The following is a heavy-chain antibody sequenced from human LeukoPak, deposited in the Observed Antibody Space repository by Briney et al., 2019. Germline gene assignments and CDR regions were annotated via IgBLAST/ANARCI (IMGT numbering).Heavy chain of an antibody. V-gene: IGHV3-74*01. J-gene: IGHJ4*02. D-gene: IGHD4/OR15-4a*01. CDR3: AKDSSDDYPDY. CDR1: GFTFSHYW. Sequence: GGSLRLSCAASGFTFSHYWMHWVRQAPGKGLVWVSRIESDGGRTDYADSLKGRFTISRDNAKNTLYLQMQNVRTEDTSIYYCAKDSSDDYPDYWGQGTLVTVSS. CDR2: IESDGGRT.